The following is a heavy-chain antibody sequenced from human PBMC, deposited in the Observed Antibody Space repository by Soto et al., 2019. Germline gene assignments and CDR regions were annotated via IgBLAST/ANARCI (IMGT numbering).Heavy chain of an antibody. V-gene: IGHV3-30-3*01. D-gene: IGHD3-16*02. CDR2: ISYDGSNK. CDR3: AREYVWGSYRYPAPFDY. Sequence: LRLSGAASGFPCSGYAMHWVRQAPGKGLEWVAVISYDGSNKYYADSVKGRFTISRDNSKNTLYLQMNSLRAEDTAVYYCAREYVWGSYRYPAPFDYWGQGTLVTVSS. J-gene: IGHJ4*02. CDR1: GFPCSGYA.